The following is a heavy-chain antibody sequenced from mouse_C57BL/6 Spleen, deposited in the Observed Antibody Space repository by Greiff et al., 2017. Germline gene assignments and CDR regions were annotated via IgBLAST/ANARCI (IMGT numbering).Heavy chain of an antibody. CDR3: ARFGTTVVATYAMDY. J-gene: IGHJ4*01. CDR1: GFTFSSYG. CDR2: ISSGGSYT. V-gene: IGHV5-6*02. Sequence: DVMLVESGGDLVKPGGSLKLSCAASGFTFSSYGMSWVRQTPDKRLEWVATISSGGSYTYYPDSVKGRFTISRDTAKNTLYLQMSSLNSEDTAMYYCARFGTTVVATYAMDYWGQGTSVTVSS. D-gene: IGHD1-1*01.